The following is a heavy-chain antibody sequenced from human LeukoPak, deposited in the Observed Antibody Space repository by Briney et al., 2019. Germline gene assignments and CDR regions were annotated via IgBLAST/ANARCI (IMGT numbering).Heavy chain of an antibody. Sequence: GSSVKVSCKASGGTFSSYAISWVRQAPGQGLEWMGGIIPIFGTANYAQKFQGRVTITTDESTSTAYMELNSLRSEDTAVYYCAGEVVTGAPGVDYWGQGTLVTVSS. J-gene: IGHJ4*02. CDR1: GGTFSSYA. CDR3: AGEVVTGAPGVDY. V-gene: IGHV1-69*05. D-gene: IGHD3-22*01. CDR2: IIPIFGTA.